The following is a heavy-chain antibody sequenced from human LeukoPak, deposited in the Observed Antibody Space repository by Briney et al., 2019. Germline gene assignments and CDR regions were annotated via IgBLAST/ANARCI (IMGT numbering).Heavy chain of an antibody. Sequence: ASVRVSCKASGYTFTGYYMHWVRQAPGQGLEWMGWINPNSGGTNCAQKFQGRVTMTRDTSISTAYMELSRLRSDDTAVYYCARGIVVVPAAIGYYYYYGMDVWGQGTTVTVSS. CDR1: GYTFTGYY. D-gene: IGHD2-2*01. V-gene: IGHV1-2*02. CDR3: ARGIVVVPAAIGYYYYYGMDV. J-gene: IGHJ6*02. CDR2: INPNSGGT.